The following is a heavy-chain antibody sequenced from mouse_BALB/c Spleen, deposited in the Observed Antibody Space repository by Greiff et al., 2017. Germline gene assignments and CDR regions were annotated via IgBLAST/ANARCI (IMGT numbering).Heavy chain of an antibody. CDR2: IFPGTGTT. Sequence: QVQLQQSGAELVKPGASVKLSCKTSGYTFTSYWIQWVKQRPGQGLGWIGEIFPGTGTTYYNEKFKGKATLTIDTSSSTAYMQLSSLTSEDSAVYFCARSITTTAKTFDYWGQGTTLTVSS. J-gene: IGHJ2*01. V-gene: IGHV1S132*01. CDR1: GYTFTSYW. CDR3: ARSITTTAKTFDY. D-gene: IGHD2-4*01.